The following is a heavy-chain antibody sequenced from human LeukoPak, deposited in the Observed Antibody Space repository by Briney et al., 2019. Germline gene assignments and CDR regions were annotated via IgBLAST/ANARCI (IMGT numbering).Heavy chain of an antibody. CDR2: IYYSGST. Sequence: SETLSLTCTVSGGSISSYYWSWIRQSPGKGLEWIGNIYYSGSTNYKPSLKSRVTISVHTSKNQFSLNLSSVTAADTAVYYCARGSSYYSDSSGYDPWGQGTLVTVSS. D-gene: IGHD3-22*01. CDR1: GGSISSYY. J-gene: IGHJ5*02. CDR3: ARGSSYYSDSSGYDP. V-gene: IGHV4-59*01.